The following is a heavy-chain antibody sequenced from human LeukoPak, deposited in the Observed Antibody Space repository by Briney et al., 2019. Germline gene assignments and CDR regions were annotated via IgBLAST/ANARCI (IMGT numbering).Heavy chain of an antibody. CDR2: IYNGDNT. D-gene: IGHD6-19*01. CDR3: ARASQWLAFDS. CDR1: RFTVTSNH. V-gene: IGHV3-66*01. J-gene: IGHJ4*02. Sequence: GGSLRLSCAASRFTVTSNHVSWVRQAPGKGLEWVSVIYNGDNTNYAASVKGRFTISRDNSQNTLFLQMNSLRAEDTAVYFCARASQWLAFDSWGQGTLVTVSS.